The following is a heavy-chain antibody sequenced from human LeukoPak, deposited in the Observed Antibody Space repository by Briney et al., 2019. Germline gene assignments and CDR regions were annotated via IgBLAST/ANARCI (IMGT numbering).Heavy chain of an antibody. CDR3: AILSWDGRGSFY. J-gene: IGHJ4*02. Sequence: PGGSLRLSCAASGFTFSTYSMSWVRQAPGEGLEWVSAIRSNGENTYYADSVRGRFTISRDNSRGTLSLQMNSLRADATAVYFCAILSWDGRGSFYWGQGTLVSVSS. CDR1: GFTFSTYS. V-gene: IGHV3-23*01. D-gene: IGHD2/OR15-2a*01. CDR2: IRSNGENT.